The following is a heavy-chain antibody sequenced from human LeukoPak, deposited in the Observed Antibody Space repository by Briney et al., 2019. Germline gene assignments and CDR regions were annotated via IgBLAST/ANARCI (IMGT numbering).Heavy chain of an antibody. D-gene: IGHD2-21*02. J-gene: IGHJ4*02. Sequence: GGSLRLSCSISGFSFHTDAVSWARQTPGKGMEWVSAIGAIGGATLNADSVTGRFTISRDNSKSTLYLQMSSLRAEDTAVSYCPKDLATGLGGACGGACYWARPFDYWGQGILVTVSS. CDR3: PKDLATGLGGACGGACYWARPFDY. CDR2: IGAIGGAT. V-gene: IGHV3-23*01. CDR1: GFSFHTDA.